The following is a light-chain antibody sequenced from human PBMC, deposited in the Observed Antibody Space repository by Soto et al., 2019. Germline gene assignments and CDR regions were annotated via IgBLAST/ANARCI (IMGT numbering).Light chain of an antibody. CDR1: SSDVGGYNY. J-gene: IGLJ1*01. Sequence: QSALTQPASVSGSPGQSITISCTGTSSDVGGYNYVSWYQQHPGKAPKLMIYDVSNRPSGVSNRFSGSKSGNTASLTISGLQAEDEADYYCSSYTSSSTPYVFGTGDRGHRP. V-gene: IGLV2-14*01. CDR3: SSYTSSSTPYV. CDR2: DVS.